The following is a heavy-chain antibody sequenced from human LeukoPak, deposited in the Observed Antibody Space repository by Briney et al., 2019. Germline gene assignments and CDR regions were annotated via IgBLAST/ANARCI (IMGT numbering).Heavy chain of an antibody. CDR3: ARLYDILTGYAFGGVDL. D-gene: IGHD3-9*01. CDR1: GFTFSSYS. J-gene: IGHJ2*01. Sequence: GGSLRLSCAASGFTFSSYSMNWVRQAPGKGLEWVSSISATSCYIYYADVVKGRFTISRDNAKNSLYLQMNSLRAEDTAVYYCARLYDILTGYAFGGVDLWGRGTLVTVSS. V-gene: IGHV3-21*01. CDR2: ISATSCYI.